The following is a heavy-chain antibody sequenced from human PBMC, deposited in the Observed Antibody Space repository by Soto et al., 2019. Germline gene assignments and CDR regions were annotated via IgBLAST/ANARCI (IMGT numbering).Heavy chain of an antibody. CDR3: VRRAEGRPGDGYYYVALDV. D-gene: IGHD6-6*01. CDR2: INPADSET. V-gene: IGHV5-51*01. J-gene: IGHJ6*01. CDR1: GYSYTSYW. Sequence: GESLKISCKGSGYSYTSYWIGWVRQRPGRGLEWMGIINPADSETNYGPSFQGQVTISADRSTSTAFLQWSSLKASDTAMYYCVRRAEGRPGDGYYYVALDVWGQGTTVTVST.